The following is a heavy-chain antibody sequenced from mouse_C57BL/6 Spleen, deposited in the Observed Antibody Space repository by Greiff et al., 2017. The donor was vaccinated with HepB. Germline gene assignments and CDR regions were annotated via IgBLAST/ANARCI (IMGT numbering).Heavy chain of an antibody. Sequence: VQLQQSGAELVRPGASVKLSCTASGFNIKDYYMHWVKQRPEQGLEWIGRIDPEDGDTEYAPKFQGKATMTADTSSNTAYLQLSSLTSEDTAVYYCTGNYYGSSYWYFDVWGTGTTVTVSS. CDR2: IDPEDGDT. J-gene: IGHJ1*03. CDR1: GFNIKDYY. D-gene: IGHD1-1*01. V-gene: IGHV14-1*01. CDR3: TGNYYGSSYWYFDV.